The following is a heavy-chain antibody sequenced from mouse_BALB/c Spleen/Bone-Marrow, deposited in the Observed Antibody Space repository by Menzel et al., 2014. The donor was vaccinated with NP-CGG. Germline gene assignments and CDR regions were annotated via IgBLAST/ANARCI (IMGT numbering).Heavy chain of an antibody. CDR1: GYTFTSYW. D-gene: IGHD1-1*01. J-gene: IGHJ4*01. Sequence: QVQLQQSGAELARPGASVKLSCKASGYTFTSYWMQWVKLRPGQGLEWIGAIYPGDGDTRYTQKFKGKATLTADKSSSTAYMQLSSLASEDSAVYYCARGDYGSSYDYAMDYWGQGTSVPVSS. V-gene: IGHV1-87*01. CDR2: IYPGDGDT. CDR3: ARGDYGSSYDYAMDY.